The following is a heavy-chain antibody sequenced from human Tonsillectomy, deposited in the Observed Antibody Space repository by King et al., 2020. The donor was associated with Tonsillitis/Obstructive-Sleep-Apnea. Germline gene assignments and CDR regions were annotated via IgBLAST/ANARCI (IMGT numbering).Heavy chain of an antibody. V-gene: IGHV4-34*01. Sequence: VQLQQWGAGLLKPSETLSLTCAVYGGSFSGYYWSWIRQPPGKGLEWIGEINDSGSTNYNPSPKSRVTISVDTSKNQFSLKLSSVTAADTAVYYCARGPITMFPRMDVWGQGTTVTVSS. CDR1: GGSFSGYY. D-gene: IGHD3-10*02. CDR3: ARGPITMFPRMDV. J-gene: IGHJ6*02. CDR2: INDSGST.